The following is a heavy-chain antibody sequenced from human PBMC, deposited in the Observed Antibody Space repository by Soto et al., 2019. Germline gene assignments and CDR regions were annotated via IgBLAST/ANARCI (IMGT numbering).Heavy chain of an antibody. J-gene: IGHJ4*02. CDR2: IYHSGST. D-gene: IGHD3-10*01. Sequence: SETLSLTCTVSGYSISSGYYWGWIRQPPGKGLEWIGSIYHSGSTYYNPSLKSRVTISVDTSKNQFSLKLSSVTAADTAVYYCARGEWVRGVLDYWGQGTLVTVSS. V-gene: IGHV4-38-2*02. CDR3: ARGEWVRGVLDY. CDR1: GYSISSGYY.